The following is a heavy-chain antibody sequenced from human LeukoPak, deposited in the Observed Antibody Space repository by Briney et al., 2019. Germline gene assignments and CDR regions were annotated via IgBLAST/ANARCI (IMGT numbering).Heavy chain of an antibody. CDR2: IYYSGST. D-gene: IGHD3-10*01. CDR3: ARGSHYGSGSYRAFDI. Sequence: PETLSLTCTVSGGSISSSSYYWGWIRQPPGKGLEWIGYIYYSGSTNYNPSLKSRVTISVDTSKNQFSLKLSSVTAADTAVYYCARGSHYGSGSYRAFDIWGQGTMVTVSS. CDR1: GGSISSSSYY. V-gene: IGHV4-61*05. J-gene: IGHJ3*02.